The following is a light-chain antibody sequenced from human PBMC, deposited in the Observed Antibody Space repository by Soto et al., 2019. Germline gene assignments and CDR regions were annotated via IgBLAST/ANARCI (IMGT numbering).Light chain of an antibody. CDR1: SSDVGGYNY. CDR2: EVT. CDR3: LSFTSSFTYI. V-gene: IGLV2-14*01. J-gene: IGLJ1*01. Sequence: LTQPASVSGSPGQSITISCTGTSSDVGGYNYVSWYQHHPGKAPKLMIYEVTNRPSGVSIRFSGSKSGTTASLTISGLQAEDEADYYCLSFTSSFTYIFGTGTKV.